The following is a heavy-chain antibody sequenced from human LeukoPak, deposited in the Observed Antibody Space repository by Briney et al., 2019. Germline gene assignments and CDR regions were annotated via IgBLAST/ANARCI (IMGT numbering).Heavy chain of an antibody. CDR3: ARDPFCSSVARCNFEDRFAP. CDR1: GFTLNDYD. V-gene: IGHV3-20*04. Sequence: PSGGSLRLSCAASGFTLNDYDMSWVRQVPGKALEWVSGITFNGDKTGHADSVKGRFAISRDNTKTSHYLQMSSLRAEDTALYYCARDPFCSSVARCNFEDRFAPWGPGTLVTVSS. J-gene: IGHJ5*02. CDR2: ITFNGDKT. D-gene: IGHD2-2*01.